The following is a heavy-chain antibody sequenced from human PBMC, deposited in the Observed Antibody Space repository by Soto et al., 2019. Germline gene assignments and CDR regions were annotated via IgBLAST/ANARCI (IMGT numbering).Heavy chain of an antibody. V-gene: IGHV3-15*01. Sequence: GGSLRLSCAASGFTFSNAWMSWVRQAPGKGLEWVGRIKSKTDGGTTDYAAPVKGRFTISRDDSKNTLYLQMNSLKTEDTAVYYCTTDFADVDFWSGYPYYGMDVWGQGTTVTVSS. CDR2: IKSKTDGGTT. D-gene: IGHD3-3*01. J-gene: IGHJ6*02. CDR3: TTDFADVDFWSGYPYYGMDV. CDR1: GFTFSNAW.